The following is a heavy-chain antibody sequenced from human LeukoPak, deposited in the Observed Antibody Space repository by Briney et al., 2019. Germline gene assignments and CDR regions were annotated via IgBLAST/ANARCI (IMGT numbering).Heavy chain of an antibody. V-gene: IGHV4-31*03. CDR3: ARAIPYYYDSSGYYRNWFDP. D-gene: IGHD3-22*01. Sequence: SETLSLTCTVSGGSISSGGYYWSWIRQHPGKGLEWIGYIYYSGSTYYNPSLKSRVTISVDTSKNQFSLKLSSVTAADTAVYYCARAIPYYYDSSGYYRNWFDPWGQGTLVTVSS. CDR2: IYYSGST. CDR1: GGSISSGGYY. J-gene: IGHJ5*02.